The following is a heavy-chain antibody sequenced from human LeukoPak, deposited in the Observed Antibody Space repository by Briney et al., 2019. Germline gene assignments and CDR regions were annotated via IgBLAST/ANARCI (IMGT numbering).Heavy chain of an antibody. J-gene: IGHJ4*02. CDR1: EFTFSNYW. D-gene: IGHD3-10*01. CDR2: IKRDGSER. CDR3: ATDQAGGLDS. V-gene: IGHV3-7*01. Sequence: GGSLRLSCTASEFTFSNYWMTWVRQAPGKGLEWVANIKRDGSERYYVDSVKGRFTISRDNAKNSLYLQMNSLRAEDTAVYYCATDQAGGLDSWGQGTLVTVSS.